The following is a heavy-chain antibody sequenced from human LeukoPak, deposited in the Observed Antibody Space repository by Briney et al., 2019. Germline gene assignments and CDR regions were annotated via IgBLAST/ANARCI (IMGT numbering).Heavy chain of an antibody. D-gene: IGHD3-3*01. V-gene: IGHV3-66*01. Sequence: PGGSLRLSCAASGFTVSSNYMSWVRQAPGKGLEWVSVIYSGGSTYYAGSVKGRFTISRDNSKNTLYLQMNSLRAEDTAVYYCARTIFGVVIKVYWGQGTLVTVSS. CDR1: GFTVSSNY. CDR2: IYSGGST. CDR3: ARTIFGVVIKVY. J-gene: IGHJ4*02.